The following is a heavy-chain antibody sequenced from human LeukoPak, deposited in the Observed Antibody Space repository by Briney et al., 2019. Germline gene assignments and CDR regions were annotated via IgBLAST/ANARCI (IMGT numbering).Heavy chain of an antibody. CDR1: GFTFSTYW. D-gene: IGHD3-3*01. CDR2: IKQDGSEK. CDR3: ARAEWSNWYFDL. Sequence: GGSLRLSCAASGFTFSTYWMNWVRQAPGKGLEWVANIKQDGSEKYYVDSVKGRFTLSRDSAKNSLYLQMNSLRDEDTAVYYCARAEWSNWYFDLWGRGTLVTVSS. J-gene: IGHJ2*01. V-gene: IGHV3-7*03.